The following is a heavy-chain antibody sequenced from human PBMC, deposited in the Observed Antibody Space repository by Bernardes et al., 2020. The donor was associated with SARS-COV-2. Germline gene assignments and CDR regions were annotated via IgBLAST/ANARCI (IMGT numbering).Heavy chain of an antibody. CDR3: AKQQLGWLYFFDF. Sequence: GGSLRLSCAASGFTFSSYGMHWVRQAPGKGLEWVAVISYDGSNKYYADSVKGRFTISRDNSKNTLFLQMNSLRAEDTAVYYCAKQQLGWLYFFDFWGQGTLVPVSS. D-gene: IGHD6-13*01. CDR2: ISYDGSNK. CDR1: GFTFSSYG. J-gene: IGHJ4*02. V-gene: IGHV3-30*18.